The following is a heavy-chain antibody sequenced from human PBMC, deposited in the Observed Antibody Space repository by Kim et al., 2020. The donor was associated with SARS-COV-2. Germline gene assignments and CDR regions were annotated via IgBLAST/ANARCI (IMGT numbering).Heavy chain of an antibody. D-gene: IGHD6-13*01. CDR2: IDPSDSYT. CDR1: GYSFTSHW. CDR3: ARNIRIAAAGIDYYYGMDV. V-gene: IGHV5-10-1*01. Sequence: GESLKISCKGSGYSFTSHWISWVRQMPGKGLEWMGRIDPSDSYTNYSPSFQGHVTISADKSISNAYLQWSSLKASDTAMYYCARNIRIAAAGIDYYYGMDVWGQGTTVTVSS. J-gene: IGHJ6*02.